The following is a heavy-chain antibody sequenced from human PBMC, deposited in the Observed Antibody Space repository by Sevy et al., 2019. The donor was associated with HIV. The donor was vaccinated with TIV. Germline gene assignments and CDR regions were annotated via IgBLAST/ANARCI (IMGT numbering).Heavy chain of an antibody. CDR1: GFTFSDYN. D-gene: IGHD3-10*01. J-gene: IGHJ6*02. Sequence: GGSLRLSCAASGFTFSDYNMNWVRQAPGKGLEWVSSISSISNYIYYADSVKGRFTISRDNAKNPLYLQMNSLRAEDTSVYYCARETGSFGEEIYYGMDVWGQGTTVTVSS. CDR2: ISSISNYI. CDR3: ARETGSFGEEIYYGMDV. V-gene: IGHV3-21*01.